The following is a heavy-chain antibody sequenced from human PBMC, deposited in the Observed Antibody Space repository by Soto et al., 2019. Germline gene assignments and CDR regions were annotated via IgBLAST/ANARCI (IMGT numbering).Heavy chain of an antibody. CDR3: ARGYCSSTSRLYYYYYYGMDV. V-gene: IGHV1-8*01. D-gene: IGHD2-2*01. J-gene: IGHJ6*02. Sequence: QVQLVQSGAEVKKPGASVKVSCKASGYTFTSYDINWVRQATGQGLEWMGWMNPNSGNTGYAQKFKGRVTMTRNTSISTAYMEPSSLRSKDKAVYYCARGYCSSTSRLYYYYYYGMDVWGQGTTVTVSS. CDR1: GYTFTSYD. CDR2: MNPNSGNT.